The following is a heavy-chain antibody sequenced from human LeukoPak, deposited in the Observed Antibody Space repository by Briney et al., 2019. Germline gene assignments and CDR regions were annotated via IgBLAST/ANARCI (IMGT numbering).Heavy chain of an antibody. D-gene: IGHD1-26*01. V-gene: IGHV3-72*01. J-gene: IGHJ4*02. Sequence: PGGSLRLSCAASGLSFSDHYMDWVRQAPGKGLEWVARIRNKANSYSTEYAASVKGRFTISRDNSKNSLYLQMNSLKTEDTAVYYCAVSLGAEFRNFDYWGQGTLVTVSS. CDR2: IRNKANSYST. CDR1: GLSFSDHY. CDR3: AVSLGAEFRNFDY.